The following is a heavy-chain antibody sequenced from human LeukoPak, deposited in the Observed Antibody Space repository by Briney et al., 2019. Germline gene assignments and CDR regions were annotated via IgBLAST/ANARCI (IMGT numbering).Heavy chain of an antibody. V-gene: IGHV3-23*01. CDR2: ISGSGGST. CDR1: RFTFSSYA. J-gene: IGHJ4*02. CDR3: AKAGEEVLLWFGELLYPDY. D-gene: IGHD3-10*01. Sequence: GGSLRLSCAASRFTFSSYAMSWVRQAPGKGLEWVSAISGSGGSTYYADSVKGRFTISRDNSKNTLYLQMNSLRAEDTAVYYCAKAGEEVLLWFGELLYPDYWGQGTLVTVSS.